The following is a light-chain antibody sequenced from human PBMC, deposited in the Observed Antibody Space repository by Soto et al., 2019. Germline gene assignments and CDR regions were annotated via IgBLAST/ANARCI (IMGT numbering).Light chain of an antibody. V-gene: IGKV1-5*03. CDR2: KAS. CDR3: QQLNSYPIS. Sequence: DIQMTQSPSSLSASVGDRVTITCRASRNITFYLNWYQQKPGKAPKLLIYKASSLESGVPSRFSGSGSGTEFTLTISSLQPDDFATYYCQQLNSYPISFGLGTRLEFK. CDR1: RNITFY. J-gene: IGKJ5*01.